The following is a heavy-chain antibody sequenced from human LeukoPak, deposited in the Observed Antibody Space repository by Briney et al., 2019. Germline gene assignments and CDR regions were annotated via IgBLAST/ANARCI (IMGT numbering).Heavy chain of an antibody. J-gene: IGHJ4*02. CDR1: GGSISSGGYY. V-gene: IGHV4-31*03. D-gene: IGHD4-17*01. Sequence: PSQTLSFTCTVSGGSISSGGYYWSWIRQHPGKGLEWIGYIYYSGSTYYNPSLKSRVTISVDTSKNQFSLKLSSVTAADTAVYYCARVETTVTSPTFDYWGQGTLVTVSS. CDR3: ARVETTVTSPTFDY. CDR2: IYYSGST.